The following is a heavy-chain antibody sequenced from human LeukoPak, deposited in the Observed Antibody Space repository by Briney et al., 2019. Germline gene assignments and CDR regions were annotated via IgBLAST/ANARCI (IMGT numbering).Heavy chain of an antibody. CDR2: IFHSGST. D-gene: IGHD1-1*01. Sequence: PSETLSLTCGVSGGSITNNNWWSWVRQPPGKGLEWIGEIFHSGSTNYNPSLKSRVTISMHKSKNQFSLKLTSVTAADTAVYYCARDGGFATTDLESTYYYYGMDVWGQGTSVTVSS. V-gene: IGHV4-4*02. CDR1: GGSITNNNW. CDR3: ARDGGFATTDLESTYYYYGMDV. J-gene: IGHJ6*02.